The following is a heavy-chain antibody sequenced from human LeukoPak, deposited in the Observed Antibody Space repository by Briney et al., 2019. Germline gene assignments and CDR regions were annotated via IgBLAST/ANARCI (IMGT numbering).Heavy chain of an antibody. CDR3: ARHLNLEYSSGWFSY. CDR1: GGSFSGYY. Sequence: SETLSLTCAVFGGSFSGYYTSWIRQSPGKGLEWLGEIHHSGGTNYNPSLKSRVTISVDTSKNQFSLKLSSVTAADTAVYYCARHLNLEYSSGWFSYWGQGTLVTVSS. D-gene: IGHD6-19*01. V-gene: IGHV4-34*01. J-gene: IGHJ4*02. CDR2: IHHSGGT.